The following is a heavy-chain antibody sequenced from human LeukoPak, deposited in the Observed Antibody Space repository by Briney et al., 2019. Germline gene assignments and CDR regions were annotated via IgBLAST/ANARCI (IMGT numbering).Heavy chain of an antibody. CDR2: IYYSGST. CDR3: ARRKNYYDSSGYYYYFDY. CDR1: GGSISSSSYY. Sequence: KPSETLSLTCTVSGGSISSSSYYWGWIRQPPGKGLEWIGSIYYSGSTYCNPSLKSRVTISVDTSKNQFSLKLSSVTAADTAVYYCARRKNYYDSSGYYYYFDYWGQGTLVTVSS. D-gene: IGHD3-22*01. V-gene: IGHV4-39*01. J-gene: IGHJ4*02.